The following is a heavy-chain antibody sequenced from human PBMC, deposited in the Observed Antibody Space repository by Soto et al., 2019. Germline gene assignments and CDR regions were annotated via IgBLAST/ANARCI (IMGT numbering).Heavy chain of an antibody. CDR3: ARDGSTVTTNYHSAMDV. CDR2: IHSGGSRI. CDR1: GFTFSTYH. D-gene: IGHD4-17*01. V-gene: IGHV3-48*03. J-gene: IGHJ6*02. Sequence: EVQLVESGGGLVQPGGSLILSCAASGFTFSTYHMNWVRQAPGKGLEWVSYIHSGGSRIYYADSVKGRFTISRDNAKNSLYLQMNSLGAEDTAVYYCARDGSTVTTNYHSAMDVWGQGTTVTVSS.